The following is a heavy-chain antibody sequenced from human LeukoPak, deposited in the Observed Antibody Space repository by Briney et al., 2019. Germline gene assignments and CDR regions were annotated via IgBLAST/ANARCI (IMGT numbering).Heavy chain of an antibody. Sequence: GGSLRLSCTASGFTFSSFAMHWVRQAPGKGLEWVSLITNSGVTTHYADSAKGRFTISRDNSRSTLYLQLNSLRADDTALYYCAKARLYCSSGTCSDHPATLTGMDVWGQGTTVTVSS. D-gene: IGHD2-15*01. CDR3: AKARLYCSSGTCSDHPATLTGMDV. CDR2: ITNSGVTT. CDR1: GFTFSSFA. J-gene: IGHJ6*02. V-gene: IGHV3-23*01.